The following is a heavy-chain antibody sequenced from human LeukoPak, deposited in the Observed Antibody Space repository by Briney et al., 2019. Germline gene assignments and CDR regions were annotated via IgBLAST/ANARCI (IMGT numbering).Heavy chain of an antibody. J-gene: IGHJ3*02. D-gene: IGHD3-3*01. CDR3: ARGVNYDFWSGYYNAFDI. Sequence: PSETLSLTXTVSGGSISSGSYYWSWIRQPAGKGLEWIGRIYTSGSTNYNPSLKSRVTISVDMSKNQFSLKLSSVTAADTAVYYCARGVNYDFWSGYYNAFDIWGQGTMVTVSS. CDR1: GGSISSGSYY. V-gene: IGHV4-61*02. CDR2: IYTSGST.